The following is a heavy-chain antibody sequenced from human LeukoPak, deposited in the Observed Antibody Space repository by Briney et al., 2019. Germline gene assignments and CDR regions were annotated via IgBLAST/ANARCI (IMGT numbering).Heavy chain of an antibody. D-gene: IGHD1-26*01. V-gene: IGHV3-23*01. CDR1: GFTFSSYA. CDR2: ISGSGGST. J-gene: IGHJ4*02. CDR3: AKTIVGATTGEYYFDY. Sequence: GGSLRLSCAASGFTFSSYAMSWVRQAPGKGLEWVSAISGSGGSTYYADSVKGRFTISRDNSKNTLYLQMNSLRAEDTAVYYCAKTIVGATTGEYYFDYWDQGTLVTVSS.